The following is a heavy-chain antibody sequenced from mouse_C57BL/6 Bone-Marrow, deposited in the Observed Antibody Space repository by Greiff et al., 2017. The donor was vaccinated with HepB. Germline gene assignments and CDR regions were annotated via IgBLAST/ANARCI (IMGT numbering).Heavy chain of an antibody. CDR2: IHPNSGST. D-gene: IGHD2-5*01. J-gene: IGHJ3*01. Sequence: QVQLQQPGAELVKPGASVKLSCKASGYTFTSYWMHWVKQRPGQGLEWIGMIHPNSGSTNYNEKFKSKATLTVDKSSSTAYMQLSSLTSEDSAVYYCARREAYDSTLFAYWGQGTLVTVSA. V-gene: IGHV1-64*01. CDR3: ARREAYDSTLFAY. CDR1: GYTFTSYW.